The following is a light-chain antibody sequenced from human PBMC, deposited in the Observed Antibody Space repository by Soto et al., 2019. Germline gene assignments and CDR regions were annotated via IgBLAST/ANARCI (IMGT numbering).Light chain of an antibody. CDR2: YDV. V-gene: IGLV3-21*04. CDR1: NIGSQN. J-gene: IGLJ2*01. Sequence: SYELTQPPSVSVAPGKTARITCEGDNIGSQNVHWYQHKPGQAPLLVIYYDVDRPSGIPERFSGSNSGNTATLTVIRVEAGDEADFYCPVWDSNTDHPVFGGGTKVTVL. CDR3: PVWDSNTDHPV.